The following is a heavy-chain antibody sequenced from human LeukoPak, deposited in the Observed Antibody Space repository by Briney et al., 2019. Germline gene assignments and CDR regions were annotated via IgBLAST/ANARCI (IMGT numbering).Heavy chain of an antibody. V-gene: IGHV3-30*07. Sequence: PGGSLRLSCAASGFTFSSYAMHWVRQAPGKGLEWVAVISYDGSNKYYADSVKGRFTISRDNSKNTLYLQMNSLRAEDTAVYYCAKELVPGYYGMDVWGQGTTVTVSS. CDR2: ISYDGSNK. CDR1: GFTFSSYA. CDR3: AKELVPGYYGMDV. J-gene: IGHJ6*02. D-gene: IGHD6-13*01.